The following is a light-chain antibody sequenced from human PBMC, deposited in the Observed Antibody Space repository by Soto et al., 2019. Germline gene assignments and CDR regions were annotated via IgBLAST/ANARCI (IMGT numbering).Light chain of an antibody. CDR3: TSHRKNSPRPYV. CDR2: EVS. J-gene: IGLJ1*01. V-gene: IGLV2-14*01. CDR1: SNDVGGYNF. Sequence: QSALTQPASVSGSPGQSITISCTGTSNDVGGYNFVSWYQQHPGKAPKVMISEVSNRPSGVSIRFSGSKSGNTASLTISGLQAEDEADYYCTSHRKNSPRPYVFGTGTKLTVL.